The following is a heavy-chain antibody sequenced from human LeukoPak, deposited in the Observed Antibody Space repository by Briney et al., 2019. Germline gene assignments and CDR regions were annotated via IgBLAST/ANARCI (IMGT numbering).Heavy chain of an antibody. Sequence: PGGSLRLSCTASGFTFGDYAVSWVRQAPGKGLEWVGFIRSKAYGGTTEYAASVKGRFTISRDDSKSIAYLQMNSLKTEDTAVHYCTRERAVPDIVVVPAANDAFDIWGQGTMVTVSS. J-gene: IGHJ3*02. CDR3: TRERAVPDIVVVPAANDAFDI. CDR1: GFTFGDYA. D-gene: IGHD2-2*01. V-gene: IGHV3-49*04. CDR2: IRSKAYGGTT.